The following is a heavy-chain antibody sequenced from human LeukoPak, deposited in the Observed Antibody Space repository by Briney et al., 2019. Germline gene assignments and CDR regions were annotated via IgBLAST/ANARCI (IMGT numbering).Heavy chain of an antibody. D-gene: IGHD4-17*01. CDR2: IYYSGST. CDR1: GGSINNYY. J-gene: IGHJ3*02. V-gene: IGHV4-59*12. CDR3: ARGGELYYGDYTGDAFDI. Sequence: SETLSLTCTVSGGSINNYYWSWIRQPPGKGLEWIGYIYYSGSTNYNPSLKSRVTISVDRSKNQFSLKLSSVTAADTAVYYCARGGELYYGDYTGDAFDIWGQGTMVTVSS.